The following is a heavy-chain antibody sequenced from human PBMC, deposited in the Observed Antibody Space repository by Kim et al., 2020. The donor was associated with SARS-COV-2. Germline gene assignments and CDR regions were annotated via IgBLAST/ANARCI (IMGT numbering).Heavy chain of an antibody. V-gene: IGHV3-30*04. CDR1: GFTFSSYA. CDR3: ANSYQRWLQYPFDY. J-gene: IGHJ4*02. Sequence: GGSLRLSCAASGFTFSSYAMHWVRQAPGKGLEWVAVISYDGSNKYYADSVKGRFTISRDNSKNTLYLQMNSLRAEDTAVYYCANSYQRWLQYPFDYWGQG. CDR2: ISYDGSNK. D-gene: IGHD5-12*01.